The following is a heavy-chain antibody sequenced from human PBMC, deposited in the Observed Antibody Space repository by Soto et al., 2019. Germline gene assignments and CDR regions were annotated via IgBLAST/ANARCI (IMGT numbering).Heavy chain of an antibody. CDR1: GFTFSSYW. D-gene: IGHD6-13*01. V-gene: IGHV3-74*01. Sequence: GGSLRLSCAASGFTFSSYWMHWVRQATGKGLVWVSRINSDGSSTSYADSVKGRFTISRDNAKNTLYLQMNSLRAEDTAVYYCARDPPFLIAALDYWGQGTLVTVSS. J-gene: IGHJ4*02. CDR3: ARDPPFLIAALDY. CDR2: INSDGSST.